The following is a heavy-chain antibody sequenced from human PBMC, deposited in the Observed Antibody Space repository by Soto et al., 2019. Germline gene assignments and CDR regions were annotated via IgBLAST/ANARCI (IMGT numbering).Heavy chain of an antibody. CDR2: FNPILSFS. Sequence: QVQLVQSGAEVKKPGSSVKVSCKASGDTFNFYTINWVRQAPGLGLEWMGRFNPILSFSNSALKFQGRVTLTADKSTSTAYMVLSKLRSEDTAIYYCATSIGSGSRAFDYWGQGALVTVSS. D-gene: IGHD3-10*01. CDR1: GDTFNFYT. V-gene: IGHV1-69*02. CDR3: ATSIGSGSRAFDY. J-gene: IGHJ4*02.